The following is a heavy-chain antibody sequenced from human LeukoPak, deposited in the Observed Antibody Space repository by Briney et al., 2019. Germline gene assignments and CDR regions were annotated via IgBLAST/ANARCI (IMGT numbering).Heavy chain of an antibody. Sequence: SETLSLTCTVSGGSISTGGYYWSWIRQHPGKGLEWIGYIYYSGSTYYNPSLKSRVTISVDTSKNQFSLKLSSVTAADTAVYYCARGGYSYGSDYWGQGTLVTVSS. CDR2: IYYSGST. CDR3: ARGGYSYGSDY. V-gene: IGHV4-31*03. D-gene: IGHD5-18*01. J-gene: IGHJ4*02. CDR1: GGSISTGGYY.